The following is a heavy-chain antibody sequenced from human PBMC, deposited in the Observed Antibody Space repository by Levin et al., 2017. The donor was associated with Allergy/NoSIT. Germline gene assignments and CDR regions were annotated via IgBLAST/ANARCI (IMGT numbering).Heavy chain of an antibody. Sequence: PGESLKISCAASGFTFSSCGMHWVRQAPGKGLEWVAVIWYDESNKYYADSVKGRFTISRDNSKNTLYLQMNSLRAEDTAVYFCARGPEYYYDSRAGWFAPWGQGTLVTVSS. CDR3: ARGPEYYYDSRAGWFAP. V-gene: IGHV3-33*01. D-gene: IGHD3-22*01. CDR1: GFTFSSCG. J-gene: IGHJ5*02. CDR2: IWYDESNK.